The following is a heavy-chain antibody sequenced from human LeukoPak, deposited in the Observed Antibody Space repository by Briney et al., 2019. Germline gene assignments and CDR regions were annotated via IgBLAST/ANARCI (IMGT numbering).Heavy chain of an antibody. D-gene: IGHD2-15*01. V-gene: IGHV1-46*03. CDR2: INPSDGAT. J-gene: IGHJ4*02. Sequence: ASVKVSCKASGYTFTSDYMHWVRQAPGQGLEWMGIINPSDGATGYAQKFQGRVTMTRDTSTSTVYMELSVLRSQDTAVYYCAICSGGSCFYHDHWGQGTLVTVSS. CDR1: GYTFTSDY. CDR3: AICSGGSCFYHDH.